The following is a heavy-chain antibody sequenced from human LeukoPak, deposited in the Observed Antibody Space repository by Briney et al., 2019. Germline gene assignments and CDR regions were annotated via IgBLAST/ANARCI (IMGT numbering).Heavy chain of an antibody. CDR2: IYYSGST. CDR1: GGSISSYY. Sequence: TSETLSLTCTGSGGSISSYYWSWIRQPPGKGLEWIGYIYYSGSTKYNPYLKSRVTISVDTSKNQFSLKLSSVTAADTAVYYCARSRRVYYYDSSGQYYFDYWGQGTLVTVSS. V-gene: IGHV4-59*01. D-gene: IGHD3-22*01. CDR3: ARSRRVYYYDSSGQYYFDY. J-gene: IGHJ4*02.